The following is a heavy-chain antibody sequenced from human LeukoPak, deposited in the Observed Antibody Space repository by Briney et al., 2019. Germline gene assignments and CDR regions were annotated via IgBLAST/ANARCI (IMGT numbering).Heavy chain of an antibody. J-gene: IGHJ3*02. CDR3: AKDQNDYDFWHAFDI. Sequence: PGGSLRLSCAASGFAFDIFEMNWVRQAPGKGLEWVAVISYDGSNKYYADSVKGRFTISRDNSKNTLYLQMNSLRAEDTAVYYCAKDQNDYDFWHAFDIWGQGTMVTVSS. CDR1: GFAFDIFE. V-gene: IGHV3-30*18. D-gene: IGHD3-3*01. CDR2: ISYDGSNK.